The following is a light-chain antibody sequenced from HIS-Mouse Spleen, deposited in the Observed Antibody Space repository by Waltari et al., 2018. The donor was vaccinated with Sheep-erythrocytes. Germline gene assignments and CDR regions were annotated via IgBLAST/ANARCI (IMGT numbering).Light chain of an antibody. Sequence: QSALTQPRSVSGSPGQSVTLSCTGTSSDVGGYHYVPWYQQHPGKAPKLMIYDVSKRPSGVPDRFSGSKSGNTASLTISGLQAEDEADYYCCSYAGSYNHVFATGTKVTVL. CDR2: DVS. CDR3: CSYAGSYNHV. V-gene: IGLV2-11*01. CDR1: SSDVGGYHY. J-gene: IGLJ1*01.